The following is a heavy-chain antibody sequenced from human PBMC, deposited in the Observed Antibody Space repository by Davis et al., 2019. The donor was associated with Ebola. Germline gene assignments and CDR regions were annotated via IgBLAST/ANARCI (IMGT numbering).Heavy chain of an antibody. J-gene: IGHJ4*02. Sequence: PGGSLRLSCAASGFTFSSSWMHWVRQAPGKGLVWVSRIKTDGSETTHADSVKGRFTISRDNAKNTLYLQMNSLRFGDTAVYYCARSRGSGPGDSWGQGTLVTVSS. D-gene: IGHD2-15*01. CDR3: ARSRGSGPGDS. CDR2: IKTDGSET. V-gene: IGHV3-74*01. CDR1: GFTFSSSW.